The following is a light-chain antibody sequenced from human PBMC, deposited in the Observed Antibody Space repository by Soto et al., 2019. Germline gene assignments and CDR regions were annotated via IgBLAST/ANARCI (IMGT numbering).Light chain of an antibody. CDR2: ATS. V-gene: IGKV1-6*01. J-gene: IGKJ2*02. CDR3: LQDYKYPRT. CDR1: QGIRNE. Sequence: AIQMTQSPSSLSASVGDRVTITCRASQGIRNELGWYQQKPGRAPKLLIFATSTLQSGVSSRFRGSGSGTDFALTISSQQPEDSATYYCLQDYKYPRTFGQGTKLEIK.